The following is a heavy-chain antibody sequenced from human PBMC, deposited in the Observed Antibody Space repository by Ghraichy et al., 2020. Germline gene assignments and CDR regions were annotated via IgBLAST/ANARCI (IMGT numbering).Heavy chain of an antibody. D-gene: IGHD5-18*01. CDR1: GFTFNTYA. J-gene: IGHJ4*02. V-gene: IGHV3-23*01. CDR3: AKAGEYSHGRFDC. Sequence: SCEASGFTFNTYAMSWVRLTPGKGLEWVSTISNDGVNTYYADSAKGRFSISRDESKNTLYLQMNSLRADDTAVYYCAKAGEYSHGRFDCWGQGSLVAVSS. CDR2: ISNDGVNT.